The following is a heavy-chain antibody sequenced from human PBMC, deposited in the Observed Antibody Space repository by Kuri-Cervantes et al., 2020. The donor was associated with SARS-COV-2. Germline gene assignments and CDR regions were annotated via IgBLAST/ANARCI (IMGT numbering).Heavy chain of an antibody. CDR3: AKDHGSTGSPDYFDY. V-gene: IGHV3-30*18. CDR1: GFTFSSFS. CDR2: ILYDGSQQ. D-gene: IGHD3-9*01. J-gene: IGHJ4*02. Sequence: GESLKISCAASGFTFSSFSIQWVRQAPGQGLEWVALILYDGSQQFYADSVKGRFTISRDNSKNTLYLQMNSLRAEDTAVYYCAKDHGSTGSPDYFDYWGQGTLVTVSS.